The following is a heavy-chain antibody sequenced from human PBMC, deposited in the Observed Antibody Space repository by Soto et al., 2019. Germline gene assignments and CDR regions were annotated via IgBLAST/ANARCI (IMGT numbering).Heavy chain of an antibody. CDR1: GFTFSSYG. D-gene: IGHD6-6*01. CDR2: ISYDGSNK. Sequence: SLRLSCAASGFTFSSYGMHWVRQAPGKGLEWVAVISYDGSNKYYADSVKGRFTISRDNSKNTLYLQMNSLRAEDTAVYYCAKDIAARSYYYGMDVWGQGTTVTVSS. CDR3: AKDIAARSYYYGMDV. J-gene: IGHJ6*02. V-gene: IGHV3-30*18.